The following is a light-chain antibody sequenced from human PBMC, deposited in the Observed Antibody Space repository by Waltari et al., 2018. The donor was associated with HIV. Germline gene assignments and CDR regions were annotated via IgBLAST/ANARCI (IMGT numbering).Light chain of an antibody. CDR1: SSNIGAGSD. CDR2: GTN. V-gene: IGLV1-40*01. J-gene: IGLJ2*01. Sequence: QSVLTQPPSVSGAPGQRVTISCTGSSSNIGAGSDVHWYQQLPGTAPTLLIYGTNNRPSGVPDRFSGSKSGTSASLAMTGLQAEDEAEYDCQSYDSSLSGWVVFGGGTKVTVL. CDR3: QSYDSSLSGWVV.